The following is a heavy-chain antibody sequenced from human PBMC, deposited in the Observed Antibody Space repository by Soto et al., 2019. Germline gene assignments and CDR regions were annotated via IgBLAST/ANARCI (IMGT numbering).Heavy chain of an antibody. D-gene: IGHD3-9*01. CDR3: ARESHDILTGPPWVWYCDL. CDR2: INDRGSI. CDR1: GGSFRGYY. V-gene: IGHV4-34*01. Sequence: QVQLQQWGAGPLRPLETLSLTCGVSGGSFRGYYWAWIRQSPGKGLEWIGEINDRGSINYNPSLKSRVSISVDTSKNHYSLNLSAVTAADTAVYYCARESHDILTGPPWVWYCDLLGRCTLVTVSS. J-gene: IGHJ2*01.